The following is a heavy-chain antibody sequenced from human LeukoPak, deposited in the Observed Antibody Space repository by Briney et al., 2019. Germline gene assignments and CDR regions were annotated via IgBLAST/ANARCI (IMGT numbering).Heavy chain of an antibody. Sequence: GESLKISCKGSEDSFTTYWIGWVRQMPGKGLEWMGIIYPGDSDTRYSPSLQGQVTISADKSISTAYLQWSSLKASDTAMYYCARTSSTKLTDYNWFDPWGQGTLVTVSS. CDR2: IYPGDSDT. D-gene: IGHD3-3*02. CDR1: EDSFTTYW. J-gene: IGHJ5*02. V-gene: IGHV5-51*01. CDR3: ARTSSTKLTDYNWFDP.